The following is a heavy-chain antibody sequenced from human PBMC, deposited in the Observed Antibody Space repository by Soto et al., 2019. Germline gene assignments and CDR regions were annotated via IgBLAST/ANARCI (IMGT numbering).Heavy chain of an antibody. D-gene: IGHD1-1*01. CDR2: LYDVDGS. CDR1: GLTVSGKKY. Sequence: DVQLVESGGGLIQPGESLRLSCAAFGLTVSGKKYVAWVRQAPGKGLEWVSALYDVDGSFYADSVKGRFTTSSDSSKTTVYLQMKGLIPDDTAVYYCASWHEREHAYDVWGQGTTVTVSS. J-gene: IGHJ3*01. V-gene: IGHV3-53*01. CDR3: ASWHEREHAYDV.